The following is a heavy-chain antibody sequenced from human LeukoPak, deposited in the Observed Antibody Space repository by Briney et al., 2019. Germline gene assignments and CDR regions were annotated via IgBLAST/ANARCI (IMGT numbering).Heavy chain of an antibody. CDR2: IRSKAYGGTT. CDR3: TRDVVAGLYYYYYYYMDV. D-gene: IGHD6-19*01. V-gene: IGHV3-49*03. J-gene: IGHJ6*03. Sequence: PGGSLRLSCAASGFTFSDYYMSWIRQAPGKGLEWVGFIRSKAYGGTTEYAASVKGRFTISRDDSKSIAYLQMNSLKTEDTAVYYCTRDVVAGLYYYYYYYMDVWGKGTTVTVSS. CDR1: GFTFSDYY.